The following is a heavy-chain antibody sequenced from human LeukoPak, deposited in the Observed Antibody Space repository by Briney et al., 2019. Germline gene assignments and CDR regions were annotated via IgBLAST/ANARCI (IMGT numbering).Heavy chain of an antibody. CDR2: IYHNGNT. V-gene: IGHV4-59*01. CDR3: ARGRFDYYDTSGYYRPREYYYYYYYMDV. Sequence: PSETLSLTCTVSSGSISTYYWSWIRQPPGKGLEWIGYIYHNGNTNYNPSLKSRVTISIDTSKNQFSLKLSSVTAADTAVYYCARGRFDYYDTSGYYRPREYYYYYYYMDVWGKGTTVTISS. CDR1: SGSISTYY. J-gene: IGHJ6*03. D-gene: IGHD3-22*01.